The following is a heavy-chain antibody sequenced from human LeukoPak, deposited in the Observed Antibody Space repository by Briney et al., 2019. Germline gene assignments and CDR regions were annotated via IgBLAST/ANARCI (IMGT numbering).Heavy chain of an antibody. D-gene: IGHD2-2*01. CDR3: ARYGRFYCSSTSCYYYYYYGMDV. Sequence: GGSLRLSCETSGFIFSNCWMTWVRQAPGKGLEWVANIKTDASEKYYADSVKGRFTISRDNAKNSLYLQMNSLRAEDTAVYYCARYGRFYCSSTSCYYYYYYGMDVWGQGTTVTVSS. CDR1: GFIFSNCW. J-gene: IGHJ6*02. V-gene: IGHV3-7*01. CDR2: IKTDASEK.